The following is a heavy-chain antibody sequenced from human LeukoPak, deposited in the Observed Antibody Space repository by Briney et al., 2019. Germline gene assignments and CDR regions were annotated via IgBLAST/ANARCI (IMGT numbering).Heavy chain of an antibody. V-gene: IGHV3-66*01. Sequence: GGSLRLSCAASGFTVSSNYMSWVRQAPGKGLEWVSVIYSGGSTYYADSVKGRFTISRDNSKNTLYLQMNSLRAEDTAVYYRAREEQQLSFDYWGQGTLVTVSS. D-gene: IGHD6-13*01. CDR2: IYSGGST. J-gene: IGHJ4*02. CDR1: GFTVSSNY. CDR3: AREEQQLSFDY.